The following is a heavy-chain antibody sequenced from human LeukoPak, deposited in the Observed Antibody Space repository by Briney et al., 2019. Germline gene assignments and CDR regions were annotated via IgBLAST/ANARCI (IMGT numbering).Heavy chain of an antibody. V-gene: IGHV4-34*01. CDR1: GGSFSDYY. J-gene: IGHJ4*02. CDR2: INDSGSP. Sequence: PSETLSLTCAVYGGSFSDYYWMWIRQPPGKGLEWIGEINDSGSPNYNPSLKSRVTISVDTSKNQFSLKLSSMTAADTAVYYCARGGGSTDSSYLDYWGQGTLVTVSS. CDR3: ARGGGSTDSSYLDY. D-gene: IGHD6-13*01.